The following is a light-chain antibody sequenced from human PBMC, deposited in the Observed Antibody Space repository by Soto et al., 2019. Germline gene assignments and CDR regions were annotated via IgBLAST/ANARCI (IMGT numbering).Light chain of an antibody. Sequence: SALTQPPSASGSPGQSVTISCTGTSSDVGAYKYVSWYQQYPGKAPKLMIYEVSKRPSGVPDRFSGSKSGSTASLTVSGLQAEDEADYYCTSYVGSNIWVFGGGTKLTVL. CDR2: EVS. J-gene: IGLJ3*02. CDR3: TSYVGSNIWV. CDR1: SSDVGAYKY. V-gene: IGLV2-8*01.